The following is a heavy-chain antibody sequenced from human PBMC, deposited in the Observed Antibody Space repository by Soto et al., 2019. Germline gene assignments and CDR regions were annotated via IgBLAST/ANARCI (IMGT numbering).Heavy chain of an antibody. Sequence: GGSLRLSCAVSGFTFSDYQMDWVRQAPGKGLEWVGRSRHKPDSYTTEYAASVKGRFTISRDDSKNSLYLQMNNLKIDDTAMYYCARDMAAAGPWGQGTLVTVSS. V-gene: IGHV3-72*01. J-gene: IGHJ5*02. CDR3: ARDMAAAGP. CDR2: SRHKPDSYTT. CDR1: GFTFSDYQ. D-gene: IGHD6-13*01.